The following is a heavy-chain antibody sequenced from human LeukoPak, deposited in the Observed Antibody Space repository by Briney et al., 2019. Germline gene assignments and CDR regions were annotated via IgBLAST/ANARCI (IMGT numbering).Heavy chain of an antibody. CDR2: IKQDGSEK. J-gene: IGHJ4*02. CDR3: AREPGYDILTGYSSEFDY. Sequence: SCKVSGYTLTELSMHWVRPAPGKGLEWVANIKQDGSEKYYVDSVKGRFTISRDNAKNSLYLQMNSLRAKDTAVYYCAREPGYDILTGYSSEFDYWGQGTLVTVSS. V-gene: IGHV3-7*05. D-gene: IGHD3-9*01. CDR1: GYTLTELS.